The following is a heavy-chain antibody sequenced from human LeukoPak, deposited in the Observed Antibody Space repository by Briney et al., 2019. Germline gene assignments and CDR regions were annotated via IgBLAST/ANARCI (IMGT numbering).Heavy chain of an antibody. Sequence: PGGSLRLSCAASGFTFSSYSMNWVRQAPGKGLEWVSSISSSNSYIYYADSVKGRFTISRDNAKNSLYLQMNSLRAEDTAVYYCARMQQPLLYYYYYMDVWGKGTTVTVSS. CDR3: ARMQQPLLYYYYYMDV. CDR2: ISSSNSYI. V-gene: IGHV3-21*01. CDR1: GFTFSSYS. D-gene: IGHD6-13*01. J-gene: IGHJ6*03.